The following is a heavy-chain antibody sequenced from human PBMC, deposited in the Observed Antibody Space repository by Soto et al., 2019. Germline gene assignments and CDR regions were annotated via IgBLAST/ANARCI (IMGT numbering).Heavy chain of an antibody. J-gene: IGHJ5*02. V-gene: IGHV3-53*02. CDR3: VRDGRREQRLGA. CDR2: IYSGDSI. Sequence: EVQLVETGGGLVQPGGSLRLSCAVSGFTVRNNYLGWVRQAPGKGLEWVSVIYSGDSISYAGSGEGRFTTSTDSPTNTSYLQMNSLRVDDPAMYYCVRDGRREQRLGAWGQGPLVTVSS. CDR1: GFTVRNNY. D-gene: IGHD6-25*01.